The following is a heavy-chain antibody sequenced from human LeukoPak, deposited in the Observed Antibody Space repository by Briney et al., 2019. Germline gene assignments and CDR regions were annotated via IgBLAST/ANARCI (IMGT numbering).Heavy chain of an antibody. CDR3: ARTSTRYGDSASDY. J-gene: IGHJ4*02. CDR1: GGTFSSYA. V-gene: IGHV1-69*13. D-gene: IGHD4-17*01. Sequence: GASVKVSCKASGGTFSSYAISWVLQAPGQGLEWMGGIIPIFGTANYAQKFQGRVTITADESTSTAYMELSSLRSEDTAVYYCARTSTRYGDSASDYWGQGTLVTVSS. CDR2: IIPIFGTA.